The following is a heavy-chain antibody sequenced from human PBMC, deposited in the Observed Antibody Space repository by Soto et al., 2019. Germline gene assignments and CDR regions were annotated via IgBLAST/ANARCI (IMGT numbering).Heavy chain of an antibody. CDR2: ISGSGGST. CDR3: AKETYYYDSSGPYEGAFDI. Sequence: GGSLRLSCAASGFTFSSYAMSWVRQAPGKGLEWVSAISGSGGSTYYADSVKGRFTISRDNSKNTLYLQMNSLRAEDTAVYYCAKETYYYDSSGPYEGAFDIWGQATMVTVSS. D-gene: IGHD3-22*01. V-gene: IGHV3-23*01. J-gene: IGHJ3*02. CDR1: GFTFSSYA.